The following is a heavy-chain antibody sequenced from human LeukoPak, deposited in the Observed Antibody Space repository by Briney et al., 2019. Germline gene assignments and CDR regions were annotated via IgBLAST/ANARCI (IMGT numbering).Heavy chain of an antibody. CDR2: ISAYNGNT. CDR1: GYTFTGYY. CDR3: ARDWGDGTEETDY. V-gene: IGHV1-18*04. D-gene: IGHD3-16*01. Sequence: ASVKVSCKASGYTFTGYYMHWVRQAPGQGLEWMGWISAYNGNTNYAQKLQGRVTMTTDTFTSTAYMELRSLRSDDTAVYYCARDWGDGTEETDYWGQGTLVTVSS. J-gene: IGHJ4*02.